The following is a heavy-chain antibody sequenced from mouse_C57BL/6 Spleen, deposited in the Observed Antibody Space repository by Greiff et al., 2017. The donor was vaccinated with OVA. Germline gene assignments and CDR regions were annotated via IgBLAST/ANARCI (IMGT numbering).Heavy chain of an antibody. J-gene: IGHJ3*01. CDR2: IRSKSNNYAT. Sequence: DAGGGLVQPKGSLKLSCAASGFSFNTYAMNWVRQAPGKGLEWVARIRSKSNNYATYYADSVKDRFTISRDDSESMLYLQMNNLKTEDTAMYYCVSPITTVVEGFAYWGQGTLVTVSA. V-gene: IGHV10-1*01. CDR3: VSPITTVVEGFAY. D-gene: IGHD1-1*01. CDR1: GFSFNTYA.